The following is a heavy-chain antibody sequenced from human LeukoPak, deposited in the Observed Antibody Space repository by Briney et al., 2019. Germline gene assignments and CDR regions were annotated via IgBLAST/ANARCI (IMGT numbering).Heavy chain of an antibody. CDR3: AKDVLEVPAAISMFSPHDY. V-gene: IGHV3-30-3*01. Sequence: PGGSLRLSCAASGFTFSSYAMHWVRQAPGKGLEWVAVISYDGSNKYYADSVKGRFTISRDNSKNTLYLQMNSLRAEDTAVYYCAKDVLEVPAAISMFSPHDYWGQGTLVTVSS. D-gene: IGHD2-2*02. CDR2: ISYDGSNK. J-gene: IGHJ4*02. CDR1: GFTFSSYA.